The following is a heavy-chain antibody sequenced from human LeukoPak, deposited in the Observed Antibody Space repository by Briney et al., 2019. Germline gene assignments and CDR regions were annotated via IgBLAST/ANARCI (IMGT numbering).Heavy chain of an antibody. V-gene: IGHV1-69*06. CDR2: IMPVLDTG. CDR1: GGSLRRYV. Sequence: SVKVSCKASGGSLRRYVFAWVRQAPGQGVEWMGGIMPVLDTGSYAQGFQGRVTITADRSTSTAYMELRSLRPEDTALYYCAARDNGNDLLSYHGMDVWGNGTTVTVSS. CDR3: AARDNGNDLLSYHGMDV. D-gene: IGHD1-1*01. J-gene: IGHJ6*04.